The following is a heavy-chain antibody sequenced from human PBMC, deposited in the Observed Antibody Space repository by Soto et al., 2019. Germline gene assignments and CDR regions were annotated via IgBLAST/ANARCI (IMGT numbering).Heavy chain of an antibody. CDR2: IYYSGST. J-gene: IGHJ4*02. V-gene: IGHV4-59*01. CDR1: GGSTSGYY. Sequence: NPSETLSLTCTVSGGSTSGYYWSWIRQFPGQGLEWIGYIYYSGSTNYNPSLKSRVTISVDRSKNQFSLKLSSVTAGDTAVYFCARVQSGSYALYYFDYWGQGALVTVSS. CDR3: ARVQSGSYALYYFDY. D-gene: IGHD1-26*01.